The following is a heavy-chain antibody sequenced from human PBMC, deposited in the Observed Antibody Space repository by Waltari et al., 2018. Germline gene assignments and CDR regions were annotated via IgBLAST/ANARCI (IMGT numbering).Heavy chain of an antibody. CDR2: INPNSGGT. D-gene: IGHD5-12*01. CDR1: GYTFTGYY. V-gene: IGHV1-2*06. CDR3: ARDPGLRLMGAFDI. J-gene: IGHJ3*02. Sequence: QVQLVQSGAEVKKPGASVKVSCMASGYTFTGYYMHWVRQAPGQGLAWMGRINPNSGGTNYAQKFQGRVTMTRDTSISTAYMELSSLRSEDTAVYYCARDPGLRLMGAFDIWGQGTMVTVSS.